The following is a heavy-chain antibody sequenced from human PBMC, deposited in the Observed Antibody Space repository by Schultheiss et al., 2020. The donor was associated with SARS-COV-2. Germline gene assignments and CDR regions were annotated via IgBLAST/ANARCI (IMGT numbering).Heavy chain of an antibody. J-gene: IGHJ4*02. CDR1: GFTFSSYG. V-gene: IGHV3-33*08. Sequence: GGSLRLSCAASGFTFSSYGMHWVRQAPGKGLEWVAVIWYDGSNKYYADSVKGRFTISRDNSKNTLYLQMNSLRAEDTAVYYCARAPHYVGFDYWGQGTLVTVSS. D-gene: IGHD4-17*01. CDR2: IWYDGSNK. CDR3: ARAPHYVGFDY.